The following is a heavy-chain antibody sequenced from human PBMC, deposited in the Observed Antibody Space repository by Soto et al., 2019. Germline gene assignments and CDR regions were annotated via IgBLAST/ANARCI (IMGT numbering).Heavy chain of an antibody. Sequence: GSLRLSCAASGLTLRNYWMHWVRQAPGKGLVWVSRITSDGSGANYADFVKGRFTISRDSAKNTLYLQMDSLRAEDTAVYYCAAVYKTWFDPWGQGTLVTVSS. J-gene: IGHJ5*02. V-gene: IGHV3-74*01. CDR3: AAVYKTWFDP. CDR2: ITSDGSGA. CDR1: GLTLRNYW. D-gene: IGHD1-1*01.